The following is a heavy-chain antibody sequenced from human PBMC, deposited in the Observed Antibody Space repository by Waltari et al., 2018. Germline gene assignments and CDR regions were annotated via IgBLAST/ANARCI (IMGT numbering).Heavy chain of an antibody. CDR1: GGPFGSYA. CDR3: ASGYSYGYYP. J-gene: IGHJ5*02. D-gene: IGHD5-18*01. CDR2: IIPIFGTA. V-gene: IGHV1-69*01. Sequence: QVQLVQSVAEVKKSGFSVKVSCKASGGPFGSYAIISVRQAPGQGLDWMGGIIPIFGTANYAQKFQGRVTITADESTSTAYMELSSLRSEDTAVYYCASGYSYGYYPWGQGTLVTVSS.